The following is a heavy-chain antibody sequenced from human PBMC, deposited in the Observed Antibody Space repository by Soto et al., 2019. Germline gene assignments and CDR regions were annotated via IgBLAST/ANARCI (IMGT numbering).Heavy chain of an antibody. V-gene: IGHV3-48*01. CDR3: ARDDYGPSYYYYMDV. J-gene: IGHJ6*03. CDR1: GFTFSSYG. CDR2: IRSSTPTI. D-gene: IGHD4-17*01. Sequence: SGFTFSSYGRNWVRQAPGKGLDWVSYIRSSTPTIYYADSVKGRFTISRDNAKNSLYLQMNSLRAEDTAVYYCARDDYGPSYYYYMDVWGKGTTVTVSS.